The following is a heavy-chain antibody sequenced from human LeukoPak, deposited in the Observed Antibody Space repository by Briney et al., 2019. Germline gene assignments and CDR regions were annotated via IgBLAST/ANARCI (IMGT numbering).Heavy chain of an antibody. CDR3: ARRDWYYFDY. D-gene: IGHD3/OR15-3a*01. V-gene: IGHV4-39*01. CDR1: GGSISSSSYY. CDR2: IYYSGST. J-gene: IGHJ4*02. Sequence: SETLSLTCTVSGGSISSSSYYWGWIRQPPGQGLEWIGSIYYSGSTYYNPSLKSRVTISVDTSKNQFSLKLSSVTAADTAVCYCARRDWYYFDYWGQGTLVTVSS.